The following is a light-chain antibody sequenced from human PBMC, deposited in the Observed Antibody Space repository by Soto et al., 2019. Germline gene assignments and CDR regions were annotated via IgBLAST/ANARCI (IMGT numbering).Light chain of an antibody. J-gene: IGKJ4*01. CDR3: HQYNNWPLT. V-gene: IGKV3-15*01. CDR1: QTVNNN. Sequence: EIVMTQSPATLSVSPGERATLSCRASQTVNNNLAWYQQKPGQAPRLLIYGASARATGIPARFSGSGSGTEFTLTISRLQSEDFSVYYCHQYNNWPLTFGGGTKVEIK. CDR2: GAS.